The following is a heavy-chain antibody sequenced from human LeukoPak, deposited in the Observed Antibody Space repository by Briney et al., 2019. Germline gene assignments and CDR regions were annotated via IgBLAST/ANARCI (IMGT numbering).Heavy chain of an antibody. CDR2: IYYSGST. CDR3: ARVWVDAFDI. J-gene: IGHJ3*02. Sequence: SETLSLTCTVSGGSISSYYWSWLRQPPGKGLEWIGYIYYSGSTNYNPSLKSRVTISVDTSKNQFSLKLSSVTAADTAVYYCARVWVDAFDIWGQGTMVTVSS. CDR1: GGSISSYY. V-gene: IGHV4-59*01. D-gene: IGHD3-16*01.